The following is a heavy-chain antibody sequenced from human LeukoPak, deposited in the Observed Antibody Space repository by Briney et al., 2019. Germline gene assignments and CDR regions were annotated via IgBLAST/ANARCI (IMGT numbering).Heavy chain of an antibody. CDR3: ARGGTNLHRYCSSTSCSPNWFDP. D-gene: IGHD2-2*01. Sequence: GGSLRLSCAASGFTFSSYGMHWVRQAPGKGLEWVAFISYDGSNKYYADSVKGRFTISRDNSKNTLYLQMNSLRAEDTAVYYCARGGTNLHRYCSSTSCSPNWFDPWGQGTLVTVSS. J-gene: IGHJ5*02. V-gene: IGHV3-30*03. CDR2: ISYDGSNK. CDR1: GFTFSSYG.